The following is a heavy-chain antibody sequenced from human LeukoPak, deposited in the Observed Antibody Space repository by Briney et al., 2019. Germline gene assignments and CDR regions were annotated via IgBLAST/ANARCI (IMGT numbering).Heavy chain of an antibody. D-gene: IGHD1-14*01. CDR2: INPKTGDT. CDR3: ARGSGISDSKGYHHFDY. Sequence: GASVKVSCKTSGYTFIGYYIHWLRQAPGQGLEWMGWINPKTGDTKYAQKFQGRVTMTRDTSITSAYMELSSLKSDDVAVYYCARGSGISDSKGYHHFDYWGQGTLDTVSS. V-gene: IGHV1-2*02. CDR1: GYTFIGYY. J-gene: IGHJ4*02.